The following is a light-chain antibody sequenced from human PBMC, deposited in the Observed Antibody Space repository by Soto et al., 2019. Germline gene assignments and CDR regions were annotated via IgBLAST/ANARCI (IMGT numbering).Light chain of an antibody. CDR3: QQSYSTPRG. CDR1: QSISSY. J-gene: IGKJ4*01. V-gene: IGKV1-39*01. CDR2: AAS. Sequence: DIQMTQSPSSLSASVGDRVTITCRASQSISSYLNWYQQKPGKAPKLLIYAASSLQSGVPSRFSGSGSGTDFTLTISSLQPEDCATYYCQQSYSTPRGFGGGTQVEIK.